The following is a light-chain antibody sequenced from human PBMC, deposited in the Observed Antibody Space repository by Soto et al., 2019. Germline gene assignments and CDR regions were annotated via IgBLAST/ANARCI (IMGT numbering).Light chain of an antibody. CDR1: QNNKNY. V-gene: IGKV4-1*01. CDR3: QLYYNLWT. J-gene: IGKJ1*01. CDR2: WAS. Sequence: DILVTQSPDSLAVSLGERATINCKSSQNNKNYLAWYQQKAGQPPKLLIDWASTRASGVPDRFSGSGSGTDFTLTISSLQAEDVAVYYCQLYYNLWTSCQGTKVDIK.